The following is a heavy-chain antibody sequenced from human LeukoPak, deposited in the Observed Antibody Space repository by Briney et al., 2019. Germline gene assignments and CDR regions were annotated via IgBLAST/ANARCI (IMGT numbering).Heavy chain of an antibody. V-gene: IGHV4-34*01. Sequence: SETVSLTCAVYGGSFSGYYWRWIRQPPGKGLEWIGEINHSGSTNYNPSLKSRVTISVDASKKQCSLNLRSVTAADTAVYYCARVVTIFGVVILSPGYYCYMDVWGKGTTVTVSS. D-gene: IGHD3-3*01. CDR2: INHSGST. CDR1: GGSFSGYY. J-gene: IGHJ6*03. CDR3: ARVVTIFGVVILSPGYYCYMDV.